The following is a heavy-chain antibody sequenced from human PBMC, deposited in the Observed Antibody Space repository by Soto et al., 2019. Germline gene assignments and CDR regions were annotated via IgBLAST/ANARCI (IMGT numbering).Heavy chain of an antibody. Sequence: GESLKISCKGSGYSFTSYWISWVRQMPGKGLEWMGRIDPSDSYTNYSPSVQGQVTISADKSISTAYLQWSSLKASDTAMYYCARGKGMEENYYYYGMDIWGQGTTVTVSS. CDR1: GYSFTSYW. CDR2: IDPSDSYT. CDR3: ARGKGMEENYYYYGMDI. J-gene: IGHJ6*02. D-gene: IGHD1-1*01. V-gene: IGHV5-10-1*04.